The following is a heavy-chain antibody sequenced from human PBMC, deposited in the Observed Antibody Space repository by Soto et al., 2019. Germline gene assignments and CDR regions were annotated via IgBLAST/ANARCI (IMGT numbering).Heavy chain of an antibody. CDR3: ARVQSGYDFAY. CDR1: GYTFTSYR. Sequence: QVQLVQSGAEVKKPGASVKVSCKASGYTFTSYRINWVRQAPGQGLEWMGWSSDYNGNTHFAQKLQGRVTMTTDTSTRTAYMELRSLRSDDTAVYYCARVQSGYDFAYWGQGTLVTVSS. V-gene: IGHV1-18*01. J-gene: IGHJ4*02. D-gene: IGHD5-12*01. CDR2: SSDYNGNT.